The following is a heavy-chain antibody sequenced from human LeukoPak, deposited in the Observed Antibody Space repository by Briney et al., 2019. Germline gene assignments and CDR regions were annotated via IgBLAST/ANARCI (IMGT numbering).Heavy chain of an antibody. Sequence: PGGSLRLSCAASGFTFSSYWMSWVRQAPGKGLEWVANIKQDGSEKYYVDSVKGRFTISRDNAKNSLYLQMNSLRAEDTAVYYCTTQYSSGWYVAFDIWGQGTMVTVSS. CDR1: GFTFSSYW. CDR3: TTQYSSGWYVAFDI. CDR2: IKQDGSEK. V-gene: IGHV3-7*05. D-gene: IGHD6-19*01. J-gene: IGHJ3*02.